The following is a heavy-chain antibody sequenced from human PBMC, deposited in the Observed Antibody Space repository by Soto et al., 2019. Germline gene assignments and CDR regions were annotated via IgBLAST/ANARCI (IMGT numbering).Heavy chain of an antibody. CDR3: ARTGRYCSSTSCYVDAFDI. CDR1: GYTFTSYD. Sequence: ASVKVSCKASGYTFTSYDINWVRQATGQGLEWMGWMNPNSGNTGYAQRFQGRVTMTRNTSISTAYMELSSLRSEDTAVYYCARTGRYCSSTSCYVDAFDIWGQGTMVTVSS. J-gene: IGHJ3*02. V-gene: IGHV1-8*01. D-gene: IGHD2-2*01. CDR2: MNPNSGNT.